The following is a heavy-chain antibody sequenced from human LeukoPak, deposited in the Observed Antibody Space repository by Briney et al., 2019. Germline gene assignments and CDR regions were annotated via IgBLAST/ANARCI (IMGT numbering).Heavy chain of an antibody. CDR3: AGVVVITISALNAFDI. CDR1: GGSFSGYY. J-gene: IGHJ3*02. V-gene: IGHV4-34*01. CDR2: INHSGST. Sequence: SETLSLTCAVYGGSFSGYYWSWLRRPPGKGLEWIGEINHSGSTNYNPSLKSRVTISVDTSKNQFSLKLSSVTAADTAVYYCAGVVVITISALNAFDIWGQGTMVTVSS. D-gene: IGHD3-22*01.